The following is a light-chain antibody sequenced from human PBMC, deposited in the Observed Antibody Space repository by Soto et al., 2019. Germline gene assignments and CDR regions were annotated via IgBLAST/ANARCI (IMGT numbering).Light chain of an antibody. J-gene: IGLJ1*01. V-gene: IGLV2-8*01. CDR1: SSDVGAYIY. CDR2: EAS. CDR3: GSYAGGNNPYV. Sequence: QSVLTQPPSASGSPGQSVTISCTGTSSDVGAYIYVSWYQHHPDKAPKLIIYEASKRPSGVPDRFSGSKSGDTASLTVSGLQAEDEADYYCGSYAGGNNPYVFGTGTKLTVL.